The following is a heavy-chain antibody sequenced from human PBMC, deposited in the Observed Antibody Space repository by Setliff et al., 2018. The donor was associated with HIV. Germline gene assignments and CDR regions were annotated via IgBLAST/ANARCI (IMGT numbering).Heavy chain of an antibody. CDR1: GYNFGSYG. D-gene: IGHD1-26*01. Sequence: ASVKVSCKASGYNFGSYGLSWVRQAPGQGLEWMGWISIHNGNSNSPQKFEDRVTLTFDTSTSTDYLDLRSLRSDDTAVYYCARDRNIILRGGSYYYMDVWGTGTTVTVSS. CDR2: ISIHNGNS. CDR3: ARDRNIILRGGSYYYMDV. J-gene: IGHJ6*03. V-gene: IGHV1-18*01.